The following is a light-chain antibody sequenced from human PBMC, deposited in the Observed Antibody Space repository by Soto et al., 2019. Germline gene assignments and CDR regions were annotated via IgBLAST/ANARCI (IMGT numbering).Light chain of an antibody. V-gene: IGKV1-17*03. Sequence: DLPMTQSPSAMSASVGDTVTITCRASQGISNYLAWFQQKPGKVPKRLIYGASSFQNGVPPRFRGSASGTEFNLTISSLQPEDFATYYCLQHSTFPLTFGGGTKVEI. CDR2: GAS. J-gene: IGKJ4*01. CDR1: QGISNY. CDR3: LQHSTFPLT.